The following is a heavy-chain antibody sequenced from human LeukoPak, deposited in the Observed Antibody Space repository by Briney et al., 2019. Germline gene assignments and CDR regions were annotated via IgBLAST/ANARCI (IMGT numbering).Heavy chain of an antibody. D-gene: IGHD6-13*01. Sequence: SETLSPTCTVSGGSISSSSYYWGWIRQPPGKGLEWIGSIYYSGSTYYNPSLKSRVTISVDTSKNQFSLKLSSVTAADTAVYYCASSSWWGNAFDIWGQGTMVTVSS. V-gene: IGHV4-39*07. CDR3: ASSSWWGNAFDI. CDR2: IYYSGST. CDR1: GGSISSSSYY. J-gene: IGHJ3*02.